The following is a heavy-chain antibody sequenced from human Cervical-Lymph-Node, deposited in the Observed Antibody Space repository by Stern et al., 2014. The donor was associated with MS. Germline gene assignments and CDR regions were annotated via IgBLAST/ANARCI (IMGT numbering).Heavy chain of an antibody. CDR3: ARGLGVTAFDF. CDR1: EYTFTDYY. D-gene: IGHD4-11*01. J-gene: IGHJ4*02. CDR2: IYHNSGGT. Sequence: VQLVQSGAEVKRPGASVKVSCKVSSEYTFTDYYFHWLRQAPGQGLAWMGRIYHNSGGTINPQKFQGRVIMTRDTSISTLYMERNNLRPDDTAVYYCARGLGVTAFDFWGQGTLVTVSS. V-gene: IGHV1-2*06.